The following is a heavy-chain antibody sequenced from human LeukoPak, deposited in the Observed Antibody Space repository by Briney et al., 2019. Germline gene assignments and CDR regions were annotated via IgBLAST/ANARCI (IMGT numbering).Heavy chain of an antibody. D-gene: IGHD3-10*01. CDR2: IHNSGST. J-gene: IGHJ4*02. Sequence: KPSHTVPLTCTVCGAPISTRSSYWSWIRQPAAEGLEWIGRIHNSGSTNYNPSLNSRVTISVDTSKNQVSLKLTSVTAADTAVYYCARNGYGSGSSWWGQGTLVTVSS. V-gene: IGHV4-61*02. CDR1: GAPISTRSSY. CDR3: ARNGYGSGSSW.